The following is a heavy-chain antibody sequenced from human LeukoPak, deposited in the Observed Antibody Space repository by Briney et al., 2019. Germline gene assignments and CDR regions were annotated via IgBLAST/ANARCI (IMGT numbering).Heavy chain of an antibody. CDR2: ISYDGSNK. D-gene: IGHD1-26*01. CDR3: ARSDFSGASGSYDY. CDR1: GFTFSSYA. Sequence: GGSLRLSCAASGFTFSSYAMHWVRQAPGEGLEWVAVISYDGSNKYYADSVKGRFTISRDNSKNTLYLQMNSLRAEDTAVYYCARSDFSGASGSYDYWGQGTLVTVSS. V-gene: IGHV3-30-3*01. J-gene: IGHJ4*02.